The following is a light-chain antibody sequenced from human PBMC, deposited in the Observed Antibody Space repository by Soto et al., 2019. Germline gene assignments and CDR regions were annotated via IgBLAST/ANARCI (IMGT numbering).Light chain of an antibody. J-gene: IGLJ2*01. CDR2: EVS. V-gene: IGLV2-14*03. CDR3: QSYDNILSAVV. Sequence: QSVLTQPASVSGSPGQSITISCTGTSSDVGGYNYVSWFQQHPGKAPKLKIYEVSNRPSGVSNRFSGSKSGYTASLTISELQAEDEADYYCQSYDNILSAVVFGGGTKLTVL. CDR1: SSDVGGYNY.